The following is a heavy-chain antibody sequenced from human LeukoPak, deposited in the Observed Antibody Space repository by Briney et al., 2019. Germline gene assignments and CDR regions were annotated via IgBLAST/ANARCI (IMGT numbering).Heavy chain of an antibody. Sequence: SETLSLTCTVSGGSISTYYWSWLRQPPGKGLEWIGYIYYSGITKYNPSLKSRVTISVDASRNQFFLKLTSVTAADTAVYYCAKYYGSGSTNWYFDLWGRGTLVTVSS. CDR2: IYYSGIT. CDR1: GGSISTYY. J-gene: IGHJ2*01. CDR3: AKYYGSGSTNWYFDL. D-gene: IGHD3-10*01. V-gene: IGHV4-59*01.